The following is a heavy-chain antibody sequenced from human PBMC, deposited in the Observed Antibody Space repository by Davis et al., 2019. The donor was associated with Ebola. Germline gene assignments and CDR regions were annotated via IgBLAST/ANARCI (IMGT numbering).Heavy chain of an antibody. CDR2: INHSGST. V-gene: IGHV4-34*01. J-gene: IGHJ6*03. D-gene: IGHD6-6*01. Sequence: PSETLSLTCTVSGGSISGYYWNWIRQPPGKGLEWIGEINHSGSTNYNPSLKSRVTISVDTSKNQFSLKLSSVTAADTAVYYCARDSSSSGSSFGYYMDVWGKGTTVTVSS. CDR3: ARDSSSSGSSFGYYMDV. CDR1: GGSISGYY.